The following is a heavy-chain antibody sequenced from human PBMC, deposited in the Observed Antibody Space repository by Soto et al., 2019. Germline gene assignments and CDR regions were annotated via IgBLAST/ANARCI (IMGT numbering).Heavy chain of an antibody. V-gene: IGHV4-31*03. D-gene: IGHD2-2*01. Sequence: SQTLSLTSTVSGGSISRVGYYLSWIRQHPGKGLEWIGDIYYRGSTYYYPSLKSRVTISVDTSKNQFSLKLSSVTAADTAVYYCASIVVPAAPFDYWGQGTLVTVSS. CDR2: IYYRGST. J-gene: IGHJ4*02. CDR1: GGSISRVGYY. CDR3: ASIVVPAAPFDY.